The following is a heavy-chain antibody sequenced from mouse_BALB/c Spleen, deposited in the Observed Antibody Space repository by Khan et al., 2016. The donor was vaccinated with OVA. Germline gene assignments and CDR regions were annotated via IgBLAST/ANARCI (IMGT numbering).Heavy chain of an antibody. CDR2: IWAGGST. Sequence: QVQLKESGPGLVAPSQSLSITCTVSGFSLTSHGVHWVRQPPGKGLEWLGVIWAGGSTNYHSALMSRLSLSPDSSKSQVFLKMNRLQTDDTAMYYCARNREPEYVDYWGQGTTLTVSS. CDR3: ARNREPEYVDY. J-gene: IGHJ2*01. V-gene: IGHV2-9*02. CDR1: GFSLTSHG.